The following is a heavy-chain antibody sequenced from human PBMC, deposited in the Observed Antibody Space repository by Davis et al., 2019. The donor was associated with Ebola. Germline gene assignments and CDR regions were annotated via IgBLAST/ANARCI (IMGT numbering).Heavy chain of an antibody. D-gene: IGHD2-2*01. Sequence: PSETLSLTCTVSGGSISSYYWSWIRQPPGKGLEWIGYIYYSGSTNYNPSLKSRVTISVDTSKNQFSLKLSSVTAADTAVYYCARLYCSSTSCYAPFDYWGQGTLVTVSS. CDR2: IYYSGST. CDR3: ARLYCSSTSCYAPFDY. V-gene: IGHV4-59*01. CDR1: GGSISSYY. J-gene: IGHJ4*02.